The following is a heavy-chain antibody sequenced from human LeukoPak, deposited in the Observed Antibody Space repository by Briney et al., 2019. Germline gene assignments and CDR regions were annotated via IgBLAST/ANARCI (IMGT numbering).Heavy chain of an antibody. D-gene: IGHD3-10*01. Sequence: TLSLTCAVYGGSISSGGYFWTWIPQPPVKGPARIWYIYHSGSTYYNPSHKSRVTISVDRSNTQFSLKLSSVTAADTAVYYCARVGGYGSGSPHFDYWGQGTLVTVSS. J-gene: IGHJ4*02. CDR3: ARVGGYGSGSPHFDY. V-gene: IGHV4-30-2*01. CDR1: GGSISSGGYF. CDR2: IYHSGST.